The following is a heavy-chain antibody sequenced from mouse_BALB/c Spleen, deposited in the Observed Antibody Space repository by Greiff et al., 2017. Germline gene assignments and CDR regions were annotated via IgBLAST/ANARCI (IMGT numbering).Heavy chain of an antibody. CDR3: ARSLIYYGNYGAMDY. D-gene: IGHD2-1*01. J-gene: IGHJ4*01. CDR1: GYTFTSYW. V-gene: IGHV1S132*01. CDR2: IFPGTGTT. Sequence: VQLQQSGAELVKPGASVKLSCKTSGYTFTSYWIQWVKQRPGQGLGWIGEIFPGTGTTYYNEKFKGKATLTIDTSSSTAYMQLSSLTSEDSAVYFCARSLIYYGNYGAMDYWGQGTSVTVSS.